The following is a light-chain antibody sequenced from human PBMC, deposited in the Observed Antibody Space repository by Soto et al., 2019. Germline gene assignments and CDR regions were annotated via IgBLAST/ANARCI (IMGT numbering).Light chain of an antibody. J-gene: IGKJ1*01. CDR2: DAS. CDR1: QSVFNN. V-gene: IGKV3-20*01. CDR3: QQYGSSGT. Sequence: EIGMTQSPATLSVSPGGRATLSCWASQSVFNNLAWYQQKPGQAPRLLIYDASTRATGIPDGFSGSGSGTDFTLTISRLEPEDFAVYYCQQYGSSGTFGQGTKVDI.